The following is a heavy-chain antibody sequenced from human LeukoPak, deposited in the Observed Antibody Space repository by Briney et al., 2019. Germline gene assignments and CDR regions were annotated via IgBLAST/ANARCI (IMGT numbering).Heavy chain of an antibody. CDR1: GFTFRSYW. CDR3: ARWARYCSSGSCYSWFDP. D-gene: IGHD2-15*01. Sequence: GGSLRLSCAASGFTFRSYWMSWVRQAPGKGLEWVANMKLDGSEEYYVDSVKGRFTIPSDNAKNSLYLQMNSLRVDDTAVYYCARWARYCSSGSCYSWFDPWGKGTLVTVSS. CDR2: MKLDGSEE. J-gene: IGHJ5*02. V-gene: IGHV3-7*01.